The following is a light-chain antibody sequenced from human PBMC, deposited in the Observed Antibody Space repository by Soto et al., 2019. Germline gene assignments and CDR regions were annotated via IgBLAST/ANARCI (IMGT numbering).Light chain of an antibody. V-gene: IGLV3-1*01. CDR2: QDN. J-gene: IGLJ1*01. Sequence: SYELTQPPSVSVSPGQTASITCSGDQLGDKYVCWYRQKPGQSPMLVIYQDNKRPSGIPERFSGSNSGNTATLTISGTQAMDEADYYCQAWDSGIYILGTGIKLTVL. CDR3: QAWDSGIYI. CDR1: QLGDKY.